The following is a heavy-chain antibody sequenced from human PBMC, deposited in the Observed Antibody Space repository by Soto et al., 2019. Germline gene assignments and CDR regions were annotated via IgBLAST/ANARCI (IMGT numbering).Heavy chain of an antibody. Sequence: QVQLQESGPGLVKPSETRSLTCTVSGDSVSKYYWNWIRQPAGKGLEWIGRIYTTRSPNYNPSLKSRVTMSVDTSKNQFSLKLNLSSVTAADTAVYYCAISPAYGDYANLDTWGQGTLVTVSS. J-gene: IGHJ5*02. CDR3: AISPAYGDYANLDT. V-gene: IGHV4-4*07. D-gene: IGHD4-17*01. CDR1: GDSVSKYY. CDR2: IYTTRSP.